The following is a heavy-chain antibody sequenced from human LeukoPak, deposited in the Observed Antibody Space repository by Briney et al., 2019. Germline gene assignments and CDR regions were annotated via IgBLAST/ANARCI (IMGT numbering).Heavy chain of an antibody. D-gene: IGHD1-1*01. CDR1: GVSMSNYY. CDR2: ISDSGKT. J-gene: IGHJ4*02. Sequence: PSETLSLTCTVSGVSMSNYYWSWIRQPPGKGLEWIGCISDSGKTNYNPSLRSRVTISVDTSKNQFSLKLSSVTAADTAVYYCTRVGRPLHWNPDYWGQGTLVTVSS. V-gene: IGHV4-59*01. CDR3: TRVGRPLHWNPDY.